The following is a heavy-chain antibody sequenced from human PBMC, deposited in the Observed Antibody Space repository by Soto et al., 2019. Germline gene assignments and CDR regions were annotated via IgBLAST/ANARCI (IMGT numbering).Heavy chain of an antibody. V-gene: IGHV3-30*18. CDR2: ISYDGSNK. D-gene: IGHD5-12*01. Sequence: PGGSLRLSCAASGFTFRSYVMHWVRQAPGKGLEWVAIISYDGSNKYYVNSVKGRFTISRDNSNNTLYLQMNSLRAEDTAIYYCAKDLSREVATTTKMYYHYGMDVWGQGTTVIVSS. CDR1: GFTFRSYV. J-gene: IGHJ6*02. CDR3: AKDLSREVATTTKMYYHYGMDV.